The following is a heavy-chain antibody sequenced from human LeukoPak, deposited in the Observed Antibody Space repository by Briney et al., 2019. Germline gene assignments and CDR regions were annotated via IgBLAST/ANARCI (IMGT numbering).Heavy chain of an antibody. J-gene: IGHJ2*01. CDR2: VFYSGDT. CDR1: GGSVSSSVSY. Sequence: SETLSLTCTVSGGSVSSSVSYWGWLRQPPGKGLEWIGTVFYSGDTYYNPSLKSRVTISVDRSKNQFFLSLYFVTAADTAMYYCARPSGSPYWYFDLWGRGMLVTVSP. D-gene: IGHD3-3*01. CDR3: ARPSGSPYWYFDL. V-gene: IGHV4-39*01.